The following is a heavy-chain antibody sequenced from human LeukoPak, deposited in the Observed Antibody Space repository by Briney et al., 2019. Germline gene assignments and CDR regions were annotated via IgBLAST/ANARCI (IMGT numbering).Heavy chain of an antibody. D-gene: IGHD6-19*01. Sequence: GASVKVSCKVSGYTLTKLSMHWVRQAPGKGLEWMGGFDPEDGETIYAQKFQGRVTMTEDTSTDTASVELSSLRSEDTAVYYCATRLLYSSGWYFDYWGQGTLVTVSS. CDR2: FDPEDGET. CDR1: GYTLTKLS. CDR3: ATRLLYSSGWYFDY. J-gene: IGHJ4*02. V-gene: IGHV1-24*01.